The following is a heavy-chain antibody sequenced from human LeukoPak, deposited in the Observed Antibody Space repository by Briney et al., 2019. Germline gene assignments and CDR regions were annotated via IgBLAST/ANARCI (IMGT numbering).Heavy chain of an antibody. D-gene: IGHD3-10*01. J-gene: IGHJ4*02. CDR3: ARVHVLLWFGEVYYFDY. CDR1: GYTFTSYR. V-gene: IGHV1-18*01. Sequence: SVNVSFKSSGYTFTSYRIRGVRQPPAQGRDWMGLINAYKCNTNYAQKLQGRVTMTTDTSTSTAYMELRSLRSDDTAVYYCARVHVLLWFGEVYYFDYWGQGTLVTVSS. CDR2: INAYKCNT.